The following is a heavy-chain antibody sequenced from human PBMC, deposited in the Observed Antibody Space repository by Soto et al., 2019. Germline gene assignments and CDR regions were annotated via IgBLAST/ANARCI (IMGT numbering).Heavy chain of an antibody. D-gene: IGHD3-9*01. V-gene: IGHV4-34*01. CDR3: ARGNYDILTTSPYYYGMDV. CDR1: GGSSSGYY. CDR2: INHSGST. Sequence: SETLSLTCAVYGGSSSGYYWSWIRQPPGKGLEWIGEINHSGSTNYNPSLKSRVTISVDTSKNQFSLKLSSVTAADTAVYYCARGNYDILTTSPYYYGMDVWGQGTTVTSP. J-gene: IGHJ6*02.